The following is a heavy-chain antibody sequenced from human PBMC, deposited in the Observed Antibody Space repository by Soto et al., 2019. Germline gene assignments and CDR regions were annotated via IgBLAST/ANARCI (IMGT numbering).Heavy chain of an antibody. D-gene: IGHD6-19*01. J-gene: IGHJ6*02. V-gene: IGHV2-70*01. CDR3: ARVLLEWLVLPRYYGMDV. CDR2: IDWDDDK. CDR1: GFSLSTSGMC. Sequence: SGPTLVNPTQTLTLTCTFSGFSLSTSGMCVSWIRQPPGKALVCFALIDWDDDKYYSTSLKTRLTISKDTSKNQVVLTMTNMDPEDTAMYYCARVLLEWLVLPRYYGMDVWGQGTTVTVSS.